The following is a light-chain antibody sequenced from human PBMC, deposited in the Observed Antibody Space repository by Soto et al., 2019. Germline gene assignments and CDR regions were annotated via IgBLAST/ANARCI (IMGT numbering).Light chain of an antibody. CDR1: KLGDKY. CDR2: QDS. CDR3: QAWDRSNPVV. Sequence: SSELTQPPSVSVSPGQTASITCSGDKLGDKYACWYQQKPGQSPVLVIYQDSKRPSGIPERFSGSKSGNTATLTISGTQAMDEADYYCQAWDRSNPVVFGGGTKLTVL. V-gene: IGLV3-1*01. J-gene: IGLJ2*01.